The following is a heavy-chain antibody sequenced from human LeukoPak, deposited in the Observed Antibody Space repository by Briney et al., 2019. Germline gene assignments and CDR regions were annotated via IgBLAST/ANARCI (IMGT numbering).Heavy chain of an antibody. D-gene: IGHD6-13*01. CDR2: IFHSGST. Sequence: SETLSLTCTVSGGSLSSSSYYWGWIRQSPGKGLEWIGSIFHSGSTYYDPSLKSRVTISVDTSKNQFSLKLSSVTAADTAVYYCARYGSYSSSWYFDYWGQGTLVTVSS. V-gene: IGHV4-39*01. CDR3: ARYGSYSSSWYFDY. CDR1: GGSLSSSSYY. J-gene: IGHJ4*02.